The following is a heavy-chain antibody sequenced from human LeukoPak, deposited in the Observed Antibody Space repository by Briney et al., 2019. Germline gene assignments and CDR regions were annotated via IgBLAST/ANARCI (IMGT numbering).Heavy chain of an antibody. V-gene: IGHV3-30*02. J-gene: IGHJ4*02. CDR1: GFTFSSYG. CDR2: IRYDGSNK. Sequence: GGSLRLSCAASGFTFSSYGMHWVRQAPGKGLGWVAFIRYDGSNKYYADSVKGRFTISRDNSKNTLYLQMNSLRAEDTAVYYCAKDFGYSYGYFDYWGQGTLVTVSS. D-gene: IGHD5-18*01. CDR3: AKDFGYSYGYFDY.